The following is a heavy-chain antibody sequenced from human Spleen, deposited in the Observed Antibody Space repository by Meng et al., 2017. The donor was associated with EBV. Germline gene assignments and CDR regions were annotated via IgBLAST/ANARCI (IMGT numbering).Heavy chain of an antibody. J-gene: IGHJ4*02. Sequence: QVQVEQSGAEVKKPGSSVKVACKTSGGPFNSDAISWVRQAPGQGLEWMGGLIPMFGAPNYAQKFQGRVTITADASTSTHYMELSSLRSDDTAVYYCASESGRGYTPDYWGQGTLVTVS. CDR2: LIPMFGAP. CDR1: GGPFNSDA. CDR3: ASESGRGYTPDY. D-gene: IGHD3-10*01. V-gene: IGHV1-69*01.